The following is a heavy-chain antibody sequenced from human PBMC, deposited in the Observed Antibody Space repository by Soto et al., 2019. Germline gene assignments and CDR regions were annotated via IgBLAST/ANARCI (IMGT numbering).Heavy chain of an antibody. V-gene: IGHV3-23*01. CDR2: ISGRGGVT. CDR1: GFTFRNQD. D-gene: IGHD3-22*01. Sequence: EVQLLESGGGLVQPGGSLRLTCVGSGFTFRNQDMRWVRQAPGKGLEWVSGISGRGGVTYYADSVKGRFTISRDNSKNTLYLQMNNLRANDTAVYYCAKDRQFRSYYENAGHYNDWGQGTLVTVSS. J-gene: IGHJ4*02. CDR3: AKDRQFRSYYENAGHYND.